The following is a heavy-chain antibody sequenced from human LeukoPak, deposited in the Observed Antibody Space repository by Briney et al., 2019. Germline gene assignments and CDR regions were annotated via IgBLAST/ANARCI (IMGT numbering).Heavy chain of an antibody. D-gene: IGHD6-13*01. Sequence: GGSLRLSCAASGFTCSSYGMHWVRQAPGKGREWVAVIWYDGSNKYYADSVKGRFTISRDNSKNTLYLQMNSLRAEDTAVYYCARGSSSWYLGFDYWGQGTLVTVSS. CDR1: GFTCSSYG. V-gene: IGHV3-33*01. J-gene: IGHJ4*02. CDR3: ARGSSSWYLGFDY. CDR2: IWYDGSNK.